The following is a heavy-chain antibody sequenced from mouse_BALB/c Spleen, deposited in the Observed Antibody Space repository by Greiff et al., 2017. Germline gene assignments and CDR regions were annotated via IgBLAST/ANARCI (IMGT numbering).Heavy chain of an antibody. D-gene: IGHD2-10*02. V-gene: IGHV2-9*02. CDR2: IWAGGST. CDR1: GFSLTSYG. J-gene: IGHJ3*01. Sequence: VKLVESGPGLVAPSQSLSITCTVSGFSLTSYGVHWVRQPPGKGLEWLGVIWAGGSTNYNSALMSRLSISKDNSKSQVFLKMNSLQTDDTAMYYCATYGNYGAYWGQGTLVTVSA. CDR3: ATYGNYGAY.